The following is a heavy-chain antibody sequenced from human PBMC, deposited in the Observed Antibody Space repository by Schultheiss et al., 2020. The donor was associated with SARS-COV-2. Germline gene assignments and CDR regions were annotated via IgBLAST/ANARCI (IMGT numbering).Heavy chain of an antibody. D-gene: IGHD3-3*01. CDR1: GGSISSSSYY. Sequence: GSLRLSCTVSGGSISSSSYYWGWIRQPPGKGLEWIGSIYYSGSTYYNPSLKSRVTISVDTSKNQFSLKLSSVTAADTAVYYCASMYYDFWSGYYPQGSYYGMDVWGQGTTVTVSS. J-gene: IGHJ6*02. V-gene: IGHV4-39*01. CDR2: IYYSGST. CDR3: ASMYYDFWSGYYPQGSYYGMDV.